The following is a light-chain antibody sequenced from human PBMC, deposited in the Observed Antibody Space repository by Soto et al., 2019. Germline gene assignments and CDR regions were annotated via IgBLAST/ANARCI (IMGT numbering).Light chain of an antibody. J-gene: IGKJ1*01. CDR1: QSVSSSY. Sequence: EIVLTQSPGTLSLSPGERATLSCRASQSVSSSYLAWYQQKPGQAPRLLIYGASSRATGIPDWFSGSGSGTDFTLTISRLEPEDFAVYYCQQYGSSEWTFGQGTKVEIK. CDR2: GAS. CDR3: QQYGSSEWT. V-gene: IGKV3-20*01.